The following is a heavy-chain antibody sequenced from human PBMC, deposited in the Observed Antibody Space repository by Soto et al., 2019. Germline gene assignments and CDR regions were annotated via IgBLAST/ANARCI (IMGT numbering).Heavy chain of an antibody. Sequence: SVKVSCKASGGTFSSYAISWGRQAPGQGLEWMGGIIPIFGTANYAQKFQGRVTITADESTSTAYMELSSLRSEDTAVYYCARETPGRDNNERLDYYYGMDVWGQGATVTVSS. CDR2: IIPIFGTA. D-gene: IGHD3-10*01. J-gene: IGHJ6*02. CDR1: GGTFSSYA. CDR3: ARETPGRDNNERLDYYYGMDV. V-gene: IGHV1-69*13.